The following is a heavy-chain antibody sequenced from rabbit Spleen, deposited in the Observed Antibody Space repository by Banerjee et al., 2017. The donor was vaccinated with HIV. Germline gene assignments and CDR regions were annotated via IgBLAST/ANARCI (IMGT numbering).Heavy chain of an antibody. D-gene: IGHD1-1*01. CDR1: GFSFSSSDY. Sequence: QQQLEESGGGLVKPEGSLTLTCTASGFSFSSSDYICWVRQAPGKGLEWIACIYAGSSGFVGAPYYATWPIGRFTVSKTSSTAVALQMTSLTAADTATYFCARDTSSSFSSYGMDLWGQGTLVTVS. CDR3: ARDTSSSFSSYGMDL. J-gene: IGHJ6*01. V-gene: IGHV1S45*01. CDR2: IYAGSSGFVGAP.